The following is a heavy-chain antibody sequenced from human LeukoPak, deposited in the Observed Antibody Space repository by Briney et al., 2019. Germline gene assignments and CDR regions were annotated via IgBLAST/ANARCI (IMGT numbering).Heavy chain of an antibody. CDR2: IRYDGSNK. Sequence: GGSLRLSCAASGFTFSSYGMHWVRQAPGKGLEWVAFIRYDGSNKYCADSVKGRFTISRDNSKNTLYLQMNSLRVEDTAVYYCAKDGIRSGNYPNYFDYWGQGALVTVSS. J-gene: IGHJ4*02. CDR1: GFTFSSYG. V-gene: IGHV3-30*02. D-gene: IGHD1-26*01. CDR3: AKDGIRSGNYPNYFDY.